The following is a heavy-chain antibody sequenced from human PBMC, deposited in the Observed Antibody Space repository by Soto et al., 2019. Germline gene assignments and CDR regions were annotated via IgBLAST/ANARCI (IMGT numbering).Heavy chain of an antibody. Sequence: SVKVSCKASGGTFSSYAISWVRQAPGQGLEWMGGIIPIFGTANYAQKFQGRVTITADESTSTAYMELSSLRSEDTAVYYCARAAYYDILTDSKDAFDIWGQGTMVTVSS. D-gene: IGHD3-9*01. CDR3: ARAAYYDILTDSKDAFDI. CDR1: GGTFSSYA. V-gene: IGHV1-69*13. CDR2: IIPIFGTA. J-gene: IGHJ3*02.